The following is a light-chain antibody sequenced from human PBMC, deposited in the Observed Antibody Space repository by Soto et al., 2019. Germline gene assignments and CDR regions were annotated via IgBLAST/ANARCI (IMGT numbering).Light chain of an antibody. V-gene: IGKV3-20*01. CDR3: QQYGSSPLT. Sequence: IVLTQSPGTLSLSPGERATLTCRASQSVTSSYLAWYQQKPGQAPRLLMYGASSRATGIPDRFSGSGSGTDFTLTISRLEPEDFAVYYCQQYGSSPLTIGPGTKVDIK. CDR2: GAS. J-gene: IGKJ3*01. CDR1: QSVTSSY.